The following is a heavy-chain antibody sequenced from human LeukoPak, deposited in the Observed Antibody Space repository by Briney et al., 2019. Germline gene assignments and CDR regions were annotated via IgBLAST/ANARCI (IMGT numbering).Heavy chain of an antibody. CDR3: AGGRLGTWFGELKA. J-gene: IGHJ5*02. V-gene: IGHV1-69*13. Sequence: ASVKVSCKASGGTISTSAINWVRQAPGQGLDWMGGIIPFYGTGNYAQKFQGRVTITADESTNTAYMELSSLRADDTAVYYCAGGRLGTWFGELKAWGQGTLVTVSS. CDR2: IIPFYGTG. D-gene: IGHD3-10*01. CDR1: GGTISTSA.